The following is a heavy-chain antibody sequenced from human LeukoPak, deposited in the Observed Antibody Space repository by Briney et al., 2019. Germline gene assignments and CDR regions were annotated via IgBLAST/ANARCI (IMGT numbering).Heavy chain of an antibody. CDR3: ARDLSGSMDV. Sequence: SETLSLTCTVSGYSISSGYYWGWIRQPPGKGLEWIGSIYHSGSTYLNPSLKSRVTISVDTSQNQFSLKLSSVTAADTAVYYCARDLSGSMDVWGKGTTVTVSS. J-gene: IGHJ6*03. CDR1: GYSISSGYY. CDR2: IYHSGST. V-gene: IGHV4-38-2*02. D-gene: IGHD6-25*01.